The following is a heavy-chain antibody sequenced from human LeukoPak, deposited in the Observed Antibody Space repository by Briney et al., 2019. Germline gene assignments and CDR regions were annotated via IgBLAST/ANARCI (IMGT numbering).Heavy chain of an antibody. CDR1: GYTLTELS. CDR2: FDPEDGET. Sequence: GASVKVSCKVSGYTLTELSMHWVRQAPGKGLERIGGFDPEDGETIYAQKFQGRVTMTEDTSTDTAYMELSSLRSEDTAVYYCATILYYYDSSGYYFDYWGQGTLVTVSS. D-gene: IGHD3-22*01. V-gene: IGHV1-24*01. J-gene: IGHJ4*02. CDR3: ATILYYYDSSGYYFDY.